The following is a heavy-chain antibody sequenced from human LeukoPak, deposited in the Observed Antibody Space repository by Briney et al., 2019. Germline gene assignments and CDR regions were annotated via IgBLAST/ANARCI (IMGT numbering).Heavy chain of an antibody. CDR3: ARGGSGWSSDF. D-gene: IGHD6-19*01. J-gene: IGHJ4*02. Sequence: GASVKVSCKASGYTFSSYGITWVRQAPGQGLEWMGWLSPYNGDTNYAQKLQDRVTMTTDTSTSTAYMELPSLRSDDSAVYYCARGGSGWSSDFWGQGTLVTVSS. V-gene: IGHV1-18*01. CDR1: GYTFSSYG. CDR2: LSPYNGDT.